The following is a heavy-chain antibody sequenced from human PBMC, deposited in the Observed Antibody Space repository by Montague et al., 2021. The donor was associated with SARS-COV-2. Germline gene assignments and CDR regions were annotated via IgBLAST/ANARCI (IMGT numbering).Heavy chain of an antibody. CDR1: GGSVSDYY. CDR2: INHSGST. J-gene: IGHJ5*02. Sequence: SETLSLTCAVYGGSVSDYYWSWIRQPPGKGLEWIGEINHSGSTNYNPSLKSRVTTSVDTSKNQFSLKLTSVTAADTAVYYCARVACISTVVLVITEIWFDPWGQGTLVTVSS. CDR3: ARVACISTVVLVITEIWFDP. V-gene: IGHV4-34*01. D-gene: IGHD3-22*01.